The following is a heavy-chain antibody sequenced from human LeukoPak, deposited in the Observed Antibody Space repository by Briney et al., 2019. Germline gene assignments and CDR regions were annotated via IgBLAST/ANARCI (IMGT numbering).Heavy chain of an antibody. CDR3: ARDRSSSSWYVDY. D-gene: IGHD6-13*01. J-gene: IGHJ4*02. CDR2: IIPIFGTA. CDR1: GGTFSSYA. V-gene: IGHV1-69*06. Sequence: SVKVSCKASGGTFSSYAISWVRQAPGQGLEWMGGIIPIFGTANYAQKFQGRVTITADKSTSTAYMELSRLRSDDTAVYYCARDRSSSSWYVDYWGQGTLVTVSS.